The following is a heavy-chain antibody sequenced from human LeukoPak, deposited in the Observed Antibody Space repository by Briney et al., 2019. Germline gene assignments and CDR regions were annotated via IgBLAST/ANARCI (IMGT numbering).Heavy chain of an antibody. J-gene: IGHJ4*02. CDR2: IYYSGST. D-gene: IGHD1-26*01. CDR1: GGSISSYY. Sequence: SETLSLTCTVSGGSISSYYWSWIRQPPGKGLEWIGYIYYSGSTNYNPSLKSRVTISVDTSKNLFSLKLSSVTAADTAVYYCARLDPPVVGATPGTFDYWGQGTLVTVSS. CDR3: ARLDPPVVGATPGTFDY. V-gene: IGHV4-59*08.